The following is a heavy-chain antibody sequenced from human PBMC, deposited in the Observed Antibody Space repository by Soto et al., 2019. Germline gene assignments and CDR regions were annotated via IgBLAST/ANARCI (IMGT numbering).Heavy chain of an antibody. CDR1: GFIFNTYG. V-gene: IGHV3-30-3*01. J-gene: IGHJ6*02. CDR3: ARGMGYNYRRNHFYYGMDV. Sequence: QVQLVESGGGVVQPGRSLRLSCAPSGFIFNTYGIHWVRQAPGKGLEWVAVISYDGTNKYYADFVEGRFTISRDNSKNTVSLQINSLSAEYTAVYHCARGMGYNYRRNHFYYGMDVWCQGTTVTLSS. D-gene: IGHD1-1*01. CDR2: ISYDGTNK.